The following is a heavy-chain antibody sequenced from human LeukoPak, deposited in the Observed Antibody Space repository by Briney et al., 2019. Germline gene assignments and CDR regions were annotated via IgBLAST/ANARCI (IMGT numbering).Heavy chain of an antibody. CDR2: IKSKTDGGTT. Sequence: PGGSLRLSCAASGFTFSSYAMHWVRQAPGKGLEWVGRIKSKTDGGTTDYAAPVKGRFTISRDDSKNTLYLQMNSLKTEDTAVYYCGWELHAEYFQHWGQGTLVTVSS. V-gene: IGHV3-15*01. CDR3: GWELHAEYFQH. CDR1: GFTFSSYA. J-gene: IGHJ1*01. D-gene: IGHD1-26*01.